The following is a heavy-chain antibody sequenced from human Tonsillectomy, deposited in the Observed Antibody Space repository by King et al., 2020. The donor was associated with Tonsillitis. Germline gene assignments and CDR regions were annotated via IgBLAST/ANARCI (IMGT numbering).Heavy chain of an antibody. CDR3: ASCPWAPLTGYPVFP. CDR2: INPNSGGK. J-gene: IGHJ5*02. CDR1: GYTFTGYY. Sequence: QLVQSGAEVKKPGASVKVSCKASGYTFTGYYMHWVRQAPGQGLEWMGWINPNSGGKNYEQKFQGRVTMTRDTSISTAYMELSRLRSDDTSVYYCASCPWAPLTGYPVFPWGQGTLLTVSS. V-gene: IGHV1-2*02. D-gene: IGHD3-9*01.